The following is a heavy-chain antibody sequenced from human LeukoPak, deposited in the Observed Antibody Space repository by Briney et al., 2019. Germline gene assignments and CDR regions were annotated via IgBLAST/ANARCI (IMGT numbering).Heavy chain of an antibody. J-gene: IGHJ5*02. CDR3: ARGFPYDFGVWFDP. CDR2: IIPIFDTV. CDR1: GGTFSSYA. D-gene: IGHD3-3*01. V-gene: IGHV1-69*05. Sequence: ASVKVSCKASGGTFSSYAISWVRQAPGQGLEWMGGIIPIFDTVNYSQKFQGRVTITRNTSISTAYMELSSLRSEDTAVYYCARGFPYDFGVWFDPWGQGTLVTVSS.